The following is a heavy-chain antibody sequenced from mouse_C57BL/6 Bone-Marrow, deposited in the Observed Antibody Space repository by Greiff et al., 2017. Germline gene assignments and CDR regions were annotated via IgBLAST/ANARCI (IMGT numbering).Heavy chain of an antibody. CDR1: GFTFSDFY. V-gene: IGHV7-1*01. Sequence: EVQRVESGGGLVQSGRSLRLSCATSGFTFSDFYMEWVRQAPGQGLEWIAASRNKANDYTTEYSASVKGRFIVSRDTSQSILYLQMNALIADDTAIYYCARELNWDGAMDYWGQGTSVTVSS. J-gene: IGHJ4*01. CDR3: ARELNWDGAMDY. D-gene: IGHD4-1*01. CDR2: SRNKANDYTT.